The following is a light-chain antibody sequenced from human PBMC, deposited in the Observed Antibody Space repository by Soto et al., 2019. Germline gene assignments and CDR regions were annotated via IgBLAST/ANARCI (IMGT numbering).Light chain of an antibody. J-gene: IGKJ1*01. V-gene: IGKV3-20*01. CDR3: QQYGSSPPRWT. Sequence: EIVLTQSPGTLSLSPGERATLSCRASQSVSSSYLAWYQQKLGQAPRLLMYGASSSATGIPDRFSGSGSGTDFTLTISRLEPEDFAVYSCQQYGSSPPRWTFGQGTRVEIK. CDR2: GAS. CDR1: QSVSSSY.